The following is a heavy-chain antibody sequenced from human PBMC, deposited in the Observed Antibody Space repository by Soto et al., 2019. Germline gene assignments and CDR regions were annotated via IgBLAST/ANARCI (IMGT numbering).Heavy chain of an antibody. CDR3: TSISTVAIAARGDC. CDR1: GFTVNNAR. CDR2: IKTKAEGGTT. Sequence: GGSLRLSCAASGFTVNNARMRWVRQAPGKGLEWVGRIKTKAEGGTTDYAAPMKGRFAMSRDDSKNTVYLQMDNLKIEDTAVYYCTSISTVAIAARGDCWGQGTLVTVSS. J-gene: IGHJ4*02. D-gene: IGHD2-15*01. V-gene: IGHV3-15*01.